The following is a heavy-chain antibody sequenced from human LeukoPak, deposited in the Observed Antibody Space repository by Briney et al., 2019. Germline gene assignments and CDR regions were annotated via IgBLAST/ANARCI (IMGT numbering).Heavy chain of an antibody. CDR2: INHSEST. J-gene: IGHJ6*03. Sequence: SETLSLTCAVYGGSFSGYYWSWIRQPPGKGLEWIGEINHSESTNYNPSLKSRVTISVDTSKNQFSLKLSSVTAADTAVYYCARVHGYYYYMDVWGKGTTVTVSS. CDR1: GGSFSGYY. CDR3: ARVHGYYYYMDV. V-gene: IGHV4-34*01.